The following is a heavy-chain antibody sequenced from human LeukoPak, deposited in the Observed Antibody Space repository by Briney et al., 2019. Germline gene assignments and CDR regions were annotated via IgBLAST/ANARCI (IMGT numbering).Heavy chain of an antibody. CDR3: AKPHPEDYDFWSGYYRDSYYFDY. V-gene: IGHV3-23*01. D-gene: IGHD3-3*01. J-gene: IGHJ4*02. CDR2: ISGSGGST. Sequence: GGSLRLSCAASGFTFSSYAMSWVRQAPGKGLEWVSAISGSGGSTYYADSVKGRFTISRDNSKNTLYLQMNSLRAEDTAVYYCAKPHPEDYDFWSGYYRDSYYFDYWGQGTLVTVSS. CDR1: GFTFSSYA.